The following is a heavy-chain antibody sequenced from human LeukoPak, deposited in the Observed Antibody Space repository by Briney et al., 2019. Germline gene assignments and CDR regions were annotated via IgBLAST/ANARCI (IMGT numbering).Heavy chain of an antibody. CDR3: ARDTSFLCGMDV. J-gene: IGHJ6*02. CDR2: IYSGGRT. D-gene: IGHD2-2*01. V-gene: IGHV3-53*01. CDR1: GFTVGGNY. Sequence: GGSLRLSCAASGFTVGGNYMSWVRQAPGKGLEWVSVIYSGGRTFYADSVKGRFTSSRDNSENTLYLQMNSLRAEDTAVYYCARDTSFLCGMDVWGQGTTVTVSS.